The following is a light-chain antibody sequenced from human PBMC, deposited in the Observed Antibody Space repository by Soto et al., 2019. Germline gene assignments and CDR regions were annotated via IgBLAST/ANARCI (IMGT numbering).Light chain of an antibody. J-gene: IGLJ1*01. Sequence: QSVLTQPASVSGYPGQSITISCTGRSSDVGGYNYVSWYQQHPGKAPKFMIYEVSRRPSGVSNRFSGSKSGNTASLTVSGLQAEDEADYYCSSYTTSNPYVFGAGTKVIV. CDR2: EVS. V-gene: IGLV2-14*01. CDR3: SSYTTSNPYV. CDR1: SSDVGGYNY.